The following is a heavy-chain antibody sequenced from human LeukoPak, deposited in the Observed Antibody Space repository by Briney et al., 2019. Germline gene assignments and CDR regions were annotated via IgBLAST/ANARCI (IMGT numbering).Heavy chain of an antibody. J-gene: IGHJ6*03. D-gene: IGHD1-1*01. V-gene: IGHV3-30*02. CDR1: GFTFSSYG. Sequence: GGSLRLSCAASGFTFSSYGMHWVRQAPGKGLEWVALIRYDGSNKYYADSVKGRFTISRDNSKNTLYLQMNSLRAEDTAVYYCAKDPTNYYYYYYMDVWGKGTTVTISS. CDR3: AKDPTNYYYYYYMDV. CDR2: IRYDGSNK.